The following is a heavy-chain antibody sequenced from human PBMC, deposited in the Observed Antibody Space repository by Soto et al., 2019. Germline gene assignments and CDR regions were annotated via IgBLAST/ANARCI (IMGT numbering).Heavy chain of an antibody. D-gene: IGHD3-16*02. CDR2: IYYSGST. V-gene: IGHV4-59*08. CDR1: GGSISSYY. Sequence: PSETLSLTCTVSGGSISSYYWSWVGQPPGKGLEWIGYIYYSGSTNYNPSLKSRVTISVDTSKNQFSLKLSSVTAADTAVYYCARHGGDYVWGSYRYGMDVWGQGTTVTVSS. CDR3: ARHGGDYVWGSYRYGMDV. J-gene: IGHJ6*02.